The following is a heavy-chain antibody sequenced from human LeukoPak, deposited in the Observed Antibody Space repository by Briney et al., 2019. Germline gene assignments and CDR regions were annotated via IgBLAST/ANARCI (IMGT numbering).Heavy chain of an antibody. CDR1: GFTFSSCS. CDR2: ISSSSGYI. Sequence: GGSLRLSCAASGFTFSSCSMNWVRQAPGKGLEWVSSISSSSGYIYYADSVKGRFTISRDNAKNSLYLQMNSLRAEDTAVYYCARVLGYSGYDLVDYWGQGTLVTVSS. V-gene: IGHV3-21*01. J-gene: IGHJ4*02. D-gene: IGHD5-12*01. CDR3: ARVLGYSGYDLVDY.